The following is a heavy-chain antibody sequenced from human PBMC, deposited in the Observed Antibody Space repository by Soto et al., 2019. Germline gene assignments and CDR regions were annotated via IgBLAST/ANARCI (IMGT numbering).Heavy chain of an antibody. J-gene: IGHJ4*02. D-gene: IGHD3-3*01. V-gene: IGHV1-46*03. CDR2: TNPSGGRT. CDR3: FRDVGD. CDR1: GNIFTSQY. Sequence: QVQLVQSGAEVKKPGASVKVSCKVSGNIFTSQYMHWVRQAPGQGLEWMAMTNPSGGRTSYAQMFQGRVTMTRDTSTSTVHMELSSLRSEDTAVYYCFRDVGDWGQGTLVTVSS.